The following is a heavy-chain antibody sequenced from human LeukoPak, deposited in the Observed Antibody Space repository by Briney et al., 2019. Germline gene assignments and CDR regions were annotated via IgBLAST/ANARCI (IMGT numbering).Heavy chain of an antibody. CDR1: GDSVSSNSAA. Sequence: SQTLSLTCAISGDSVSSNSAAWNWIRQSPSRGLEWLGRHSSGSKGYNDYAVSVKSRITINPDTSKNQFSLQLNSVTPEDTAVYYCARDRPVRGVIPTYHYYYYYGMDVWGQGTTVTVSS. CDR3: ARDRPVRGVIPTYHYYYYYGMDV. V-gene: IGHV6-1*01. D-gene: IGHD3-10*01. CDR2: HSSGSKGYN. J-gene: IGHJ6*02.